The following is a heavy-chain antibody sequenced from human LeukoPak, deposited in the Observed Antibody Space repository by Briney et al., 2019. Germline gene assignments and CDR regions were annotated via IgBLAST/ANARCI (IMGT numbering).Heavy chain of an antibody. CDR3: ARGNNGYIDY. CDR1: GDSVSSSSAA. J-gene: IGHJ4*02. V-gene: IGHV6-1*01. Sequence: SQTLSLTCAISGDSVSSSSAAWNWIRQSPPRGLEWLGRTYYRSKWYNGYAVSVKSRITITPDTSKNQFSLQLNSVTPEDTAVYYCARGNNGYIDYWGQGTLVTVSS. D-gene: IGHD2-8*01. CDR2: TYYRSKWYN.